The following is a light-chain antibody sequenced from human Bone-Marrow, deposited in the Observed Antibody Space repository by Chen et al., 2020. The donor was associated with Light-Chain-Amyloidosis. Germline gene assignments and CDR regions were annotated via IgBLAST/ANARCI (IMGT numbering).Light chain of an antibody. J-gene: IGLJ2*01. CDR2: RDT. CDR1: DLPTKY. Sequence: SYELIQPPSVSVSPGQTARITCSGDDLPTKYAYWYQKKPGQAPVLVIHRDTERPSGISELFSGSSSGTTATLTISGVQAEDEADYHCQSADSSGTYEVIFGGGTKLTVL. V-gene: IGLV3-25*03. CDR3: QSADSSGTYEVI.